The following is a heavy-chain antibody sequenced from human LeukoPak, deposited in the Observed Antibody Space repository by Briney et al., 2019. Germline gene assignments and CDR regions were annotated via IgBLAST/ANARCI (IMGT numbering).Heavy chain of an antibody. CDR1: GFTFTGYA. J-gene: IGHJ4*02. CDR2: ISSSGTVI. D-gene: IGHD4-17*01. CDR3: ARGAYGDYYFDY. Sequence: GGSLRLSCAASGFTFTGYAMNWVRRAPGKGLEWVSYISSSGTVIYFSDSVKGRFTISRDNAKNSLYLEMNSLRVEDTSVYYCARGAYGDYYFDYWGQGTLVTVPS. V-gene: IGHV3-48*03.